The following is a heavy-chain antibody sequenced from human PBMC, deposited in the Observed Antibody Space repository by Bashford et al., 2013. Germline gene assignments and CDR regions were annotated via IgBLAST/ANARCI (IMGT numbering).Heavy chain of an antibody. CDR2: VSLYNGT. Sequence: ASVKVSCKASGIFLPTYPVTWVRHAPWTRPLSGMGWVSLYNGTFYAKKFQGRVTMTIDTSTNTAYMELRRLRSDDTAVYFCAREDYDDARSYGLHVWGQGTTVTVSS. CDR1: GIFLPTYP. V-gene: IGHV1-18*01. D-gene: IGHD4-17*01. J-gene: IGHJ6*02. CDR3: AREDYDDARSYGLHV.